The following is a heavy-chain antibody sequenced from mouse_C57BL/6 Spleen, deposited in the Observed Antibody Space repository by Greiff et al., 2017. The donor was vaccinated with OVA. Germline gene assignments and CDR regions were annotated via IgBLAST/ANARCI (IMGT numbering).Heavy chain of an antibody. J-gene: IGHJ2*01. Sequence: VQLQRSGAELVRPGASVTLSCKASGYTFTDYEMHWVKQTPVHGLEWIGAIDPETGGTAYNQKFKGKAILTADKSSSTAYMELRSLTSEDSAVYYCTRPLTGTDYWGQGTTLTVSS. V-gene: IGHV1-15*01. D-gene: IGHD4-1*01. CDR2: IDPETGGT. CDR1: GYTFTDYE. CDR3: TRPLTGTDY.